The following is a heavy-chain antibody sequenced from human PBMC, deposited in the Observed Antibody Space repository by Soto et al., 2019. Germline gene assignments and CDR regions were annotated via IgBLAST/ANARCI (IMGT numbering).Heavy chain of an antibody. D-gene: IGHD5-12*01. CDR1: GFMFSAYW. Sequence: PVGSLRLSCAASGFMFSAYWMSWVRQAPGKGLEWVANIHGDGGKIYYVDSVKGRFTISRDNAKRSLYLQMNSLRAEDTAVYYCAGPVAAFMFDYWGQGTLVTVSS. J-gene: IGHJ4*02. CDR2: IHGDGGKI. CDR3: AGPVAAFMFDY. V-gene: IGHV3-7*03.